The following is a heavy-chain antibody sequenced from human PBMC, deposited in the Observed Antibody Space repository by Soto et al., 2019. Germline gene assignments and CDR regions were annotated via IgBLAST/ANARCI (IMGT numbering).Heavy chain of an antibody. J-gene: IGHJ4*02. D-gene: IGHD4-17*01. CDR3: ARLRTKYFDT. CDR2: ISSNRSNL. CDR1: GFTFSSYS. V-gene: IGHV3-48*01. Sequence: GGSLRLSCAASGFTFSSYSMNWVRQAPGKGLEWVAFISSNRSNLNYADSVKGRFTISRDNSKNTLYLQMSSLGAEDTAIYYCARLRTKYFDTWGQGTLVTVSS.